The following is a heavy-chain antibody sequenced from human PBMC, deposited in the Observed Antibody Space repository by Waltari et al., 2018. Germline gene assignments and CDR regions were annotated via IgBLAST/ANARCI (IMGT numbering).Heavy chain of an antibody. CDR1: GGSISSYY. J-gene: IGHJ6*03. CDR3: ARDGSYYDFWSGLGKGYYMDV. CDR2: IYYSGST. Sequence: QVQLQESGPGLVKPSETLSLTCTVSGGSISSYYWSWIRQPAGKGLEWIGSIYYSGSTYYNPSLKSRVTISVDTSKNQFSLKLSSVTAADTAVYYCARDGSYYDFWSGLGKGYYMDVWGKGTTVTISS. V-gene: IGHV4-4*07. D-gene: IGHD3-3*01.